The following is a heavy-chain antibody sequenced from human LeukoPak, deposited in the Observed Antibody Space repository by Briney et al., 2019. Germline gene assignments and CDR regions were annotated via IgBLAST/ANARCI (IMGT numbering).Heavy chain of an antibody. CDR1: GGSISSSSYY. CDR2: IYYSGST. D-gene: IGHD4-17*01. V-gene: IGHV4-39*07. CDR3: AGDYGDYYFDY. J-gene: IGHJ4*02. Sequence: SETLSLTCTVSGGSISSSSYYWGWIRQPPGKGLEWIGSIYYSGSTYYNPSLKSRVTISVDTSKNQFSLKLSSVTAADTAVYFCAGDYGDYYFDYWGQGTLVTVSS.